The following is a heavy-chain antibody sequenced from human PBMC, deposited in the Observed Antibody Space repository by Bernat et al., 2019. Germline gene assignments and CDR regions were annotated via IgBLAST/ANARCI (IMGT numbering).Heavy chain of an antibody. CDR2: ISYDGSNK. V-gene: IGHV3-30*18. Sequence: QVQLVESGGGVVQPGRSLRLSCAASGFTFSSYGMHWVRQAPGKGLEWVAVISYDGSNKYYADSVKGRFTISRDNSKNTLYLQMNSLRAEDTAVYYCAKGMVRGVNEMDDYWGQGTLVTVSS. D-gene: IGHD3-10*01. J-gene: IGHJ4*02. CDR1: GFTFSSYG. CDR3: AKGMVRGVNEMDDY.